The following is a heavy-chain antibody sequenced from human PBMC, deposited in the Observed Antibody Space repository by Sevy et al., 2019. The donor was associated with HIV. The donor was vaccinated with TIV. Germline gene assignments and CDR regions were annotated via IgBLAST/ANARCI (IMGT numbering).Heavy chain of an antibody. D-gene: IGHD3-22*01. CDR1: GFTFNTFG. CDR2: IWYDGSNK. V-gene: IGHV3-30*02. J-gene: IGHJ6*02. Sequence: GGSLRLSCAASGFTFNTFGMHWVRQAPGKGLERVAEIWYDGSNKYYEESVKGRFTISKDNSKNTLFLQMNSLRADDTAVYYCAKEGHYYYDSSGYYGMDVWGQGTTVTVSS. CDR3: AKEGHYYYDSSGYYGMDV.